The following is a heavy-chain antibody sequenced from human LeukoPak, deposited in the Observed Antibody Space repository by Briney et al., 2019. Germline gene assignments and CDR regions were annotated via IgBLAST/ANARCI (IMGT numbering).Heavy chain of an antibody. J-gene: IGHJ6*02. CDR1: GGSISSYY. CDR3: ARENYDILAGQPPYGMDV. D-gene: IGHD3-9*01. Sequence: PSETLSLTCTVSGGSISSYYWSWIRQPPGKGLEWIGYIYYSGSTNYNPSLKSRVTISVDTSKNQFSLKLSSVTAADTAVYYCARENYDILAGQPPYGMDVWGQGTTVTVSS. CDR2: IYYSGST. V-gene: IGHV4-59*01.